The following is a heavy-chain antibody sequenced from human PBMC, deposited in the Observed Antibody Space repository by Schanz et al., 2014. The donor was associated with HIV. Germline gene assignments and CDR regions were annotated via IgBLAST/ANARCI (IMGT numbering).Heavy chain of an antibody. D-gene: IGHD6-19*01. Sequence: QVQLVQSGAEVKKPGASVKVSCKASGYTFTGYYMHWVRQAPGQGLEWMGWINPSSGGTNYAQKFQGRVTMTTDTSTSTAYMELRSLRSDDTAVYYCAFRSGWYVNWGQGTLVTVSS. J-gene: IGHJ4*02. CDR1: GYTFTGYY. CDR3: AFRSGWYVN. V-gene: IGHV1-2*02. CDR2: INPSSGGT.